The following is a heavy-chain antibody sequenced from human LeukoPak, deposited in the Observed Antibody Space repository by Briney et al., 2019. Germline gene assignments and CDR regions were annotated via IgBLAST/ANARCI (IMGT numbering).Heavy chain of an antibody. CDR1: GFTFSNYW. CDR2: INSDGSST. D-gene: IGHD1-1*01. CDR3: TRTTTTADWYFDL. Sequence: PGGSLRLSCAVSGFTFSNYWMYGVRQAPGKRLVWVARINSDGSSTTYADSVEGRFTICRDNTKSMLHLQMHSLRVDDSAVYFCTRTTTTADWYFDLWGRGTLVTVSS. J-gene: IGHJ2*01. V-gene: IGHV3-74*01.